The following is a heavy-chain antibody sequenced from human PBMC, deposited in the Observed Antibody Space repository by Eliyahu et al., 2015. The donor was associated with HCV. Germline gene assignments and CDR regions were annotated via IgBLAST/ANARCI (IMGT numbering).Heavy chain of an antibody. CDR2: INPHSGGT. V-gene: IGHV1-2*02. D-gene: IGHD4/OR15-4a*01. J-gene: IGHJ5*02. CDR1: GYSFTGYY. CDR3: ARADYSITYNWFDP. Sequence: QVQLVQSGAEVKKPGASVKVSCKASGYSFTGYYXHWXRQAPGQGLEWVGWINPHSGGTNYAQKFQGRVTMTGDTSISTAYMELSRLRSDDTAVYYCARADYSITYNWFDPWGQGILVTVSS.